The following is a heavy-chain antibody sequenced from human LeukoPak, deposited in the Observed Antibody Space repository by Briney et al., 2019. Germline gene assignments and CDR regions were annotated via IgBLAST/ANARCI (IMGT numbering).Heavy chain of an antibody. CDR2: MNPNSGNT. J-gene: IGHJ5*02. Sequence: ASVKVSCEASRYTFTSYDINWVRQATGQGLEWMGWMNPNSGNTGYAQKFQGRVTMTRNTSISTAYMELSSLRSEDTAVYYCARGIVVPRAHMSPRFDPWGQGTLVTVSS. V-gene: IGHV1-8*01. D-gene: IGHD2-2*01. CDR3: ARGIVVPRAHMSPRFDP. CDR1: RYTFTSYD.